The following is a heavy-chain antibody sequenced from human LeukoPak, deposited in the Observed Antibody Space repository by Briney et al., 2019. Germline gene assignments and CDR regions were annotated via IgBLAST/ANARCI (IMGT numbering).Heavy chain of an antibody. Sequence: PGGSLRLSCAASGFTFSSYAMSWVRQAPGKGLEWVSATSGSGGSTYYADSVKGRFTISRDNSKNTLYLQMNSLRAEDTAVYYCAKAPLDYYAEYFQHWGQGTLVTVSS. D-gene: IGHD3-10*01. CDR3: AKAPLDYYAEYFQH. V-gene: IGHV3-23*01. CDR2: TSGSGGST. J-gene: IGHJ1*01. CDR1: GFTFSSYA.